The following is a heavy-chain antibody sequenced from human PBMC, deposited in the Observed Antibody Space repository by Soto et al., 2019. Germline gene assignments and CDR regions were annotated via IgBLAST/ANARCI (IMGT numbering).Heavy chain of an antibody. CDR2: ISSDGGST. CDR3: VKRAGPQLIAAVAYIDY. Sequence: SGGSLRLSCSASGFTFSSYAMHWVRQAPGKGLEYVSAISSDGGSTYYTDPVKGRFTISRDDSKNTLYLEMSSLRPDDTAVYYCVKRAGPQLIAAVAYIDYWGQGTLVTVSS. CDR1: GFTFSSYA. V-gene: IGHV3-64D*06. D-gene: IGHD6-13*01. J-gene: IGHJ4*02.